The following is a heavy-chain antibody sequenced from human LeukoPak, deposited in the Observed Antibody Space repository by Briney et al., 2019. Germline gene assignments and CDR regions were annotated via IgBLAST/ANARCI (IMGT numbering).Heavy chain of an antibody. CDR1: GFTFSSYG. CDR3: ARDRTGLQPNWFDP. CDR2: IRYDGSNK. Sequence: GGSLRLSCAASGFTFSSYGMHWVRQAPGKGLEWVAFIRYDGSNKYYADSVKGRFTISRDNSKNTLYLQMNSLRAEDTAVYYCARDRTGLQPNWFDPWGQGTLVTVSS. J-gene: IGHJ5*02. D-gene: IGHD4-11*01. V-gene: IGHV3-30*02.